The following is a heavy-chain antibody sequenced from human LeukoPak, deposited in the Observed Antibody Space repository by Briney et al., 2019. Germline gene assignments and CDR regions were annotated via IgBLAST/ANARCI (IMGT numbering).Heavy chain of an antibody. CDR1: GFIFSTYS. V-gene: IGHV3-21*01. CDR3: ARSSSFSSSWVNWFDP. J-gene: IGHJ5*02. D-gene: IGHD6-13*01. CDR2: ISSSSSYI. Sequence: GGSLRLSCAASGFIFSTYSVHWVRQAPGKGLEWVSSISSSSSYIYYADSVKGRFTISRDNAKNSLYLQMNSLRAEDTAVYYCARSSSFSSSWVNWFDPWGQGTLVTVSS.